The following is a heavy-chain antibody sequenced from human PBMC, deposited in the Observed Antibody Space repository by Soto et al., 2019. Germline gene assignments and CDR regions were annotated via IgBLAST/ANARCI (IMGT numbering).Heavy chain of an antibody. J-gene: IGHJ4*02. D-gene: IGHD2-15*01. CDR3: AKDRGYCSGGSCYNFDY. Sequence: EVQLVESGGGLVQPGRSLRLSCAASGFTFDDYAMHWVRQAPGKGLEWVSGISWNSGSIGYAVSVKGRFTISRDNAKNSLYLQMNSLRAEDTALYYCAKDRGYCSGGSCYNFDYWGQGTLVTVSS. CDR2: ISWNSGSI. CDR1: GFTFDDYA. V-gene: IGHV3-9*01.